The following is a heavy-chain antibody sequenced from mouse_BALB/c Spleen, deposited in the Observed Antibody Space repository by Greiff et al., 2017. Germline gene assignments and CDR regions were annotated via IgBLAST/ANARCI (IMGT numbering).Heavy chain of an antibody. V-gene: IGHV3-6*02. CDR2: ISYDGSN. CDR3: AGVPFAY. Sequence: EVQLQQSGPGLVKPSQSLSLTCSVTGYSITSGYYWNWIRQFPGNKLEWMGYISYDGSNNYNPSLKNRISITRDTSKNQFFLKLNSVTTEDTATYYCAGVPFAYWGQGTLVTVSA. J-gene: IGHJ3*01. CDR1: GYSITSGYY.